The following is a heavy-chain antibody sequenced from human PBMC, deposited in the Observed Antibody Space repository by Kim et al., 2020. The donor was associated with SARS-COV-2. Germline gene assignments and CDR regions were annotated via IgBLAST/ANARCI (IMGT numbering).Heavy chain of an antibody. CDR2: INTNTGDL. D-gene: IGHD6-13*01. V-gene: IGHV7-4-1*02. CDR1: GYTFNRYG. Sequence: ASVKVSCKASGYTFNRYGVNWVRQAPGQGLEWMGWINTNTGDLRYAQGFTGRFVFSLDTSVSTTYLQISSLKAEDTAVYYCARDGKQLVFSTYNWLDPWGQGTLVTVSS. J-gene: IGHJ5*02. CDR3: ARDGKQLVFSTYNWLDP.